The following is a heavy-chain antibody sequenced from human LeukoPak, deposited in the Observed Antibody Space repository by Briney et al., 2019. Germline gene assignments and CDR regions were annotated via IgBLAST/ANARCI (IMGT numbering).Heavy chain of an antibody. CDR1: GFSLSTSGMC. CDR2: IDWDDDK. Sequence: ASGPALVKPTQTLTLTCTFSGFSLSTSGMCVSWIRQPPGKALEWLARIDWDDDKYYSTSLKTRLTISKDTSKNQVVLTMTNMDPVDTATYYCARIPGRGRAGTAFDIWGQGTMVTVSS. J-gene: IGHJ3*02. CDR3: ARIPGRGRAGTAFDI. D-gene: IGHD1-14*01. V-gene: IGHV2-70*11.